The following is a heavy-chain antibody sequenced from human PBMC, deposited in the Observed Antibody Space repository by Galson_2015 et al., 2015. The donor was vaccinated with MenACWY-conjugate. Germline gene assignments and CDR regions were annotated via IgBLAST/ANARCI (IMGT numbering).Heavy chain of an antibody. CDR2: IVVGSGNT. V-gene: IGHV1-58*01. CDR1: GFTFTSSA. D-gene: IGHD2-15*01. J-gene: IGHJ6*02. CDR3: AADREVAATGSYYYYGMDV. Sequence: QSGAEVKKPGESLKISCKASGFTFTSSAVQWVRQARGQRLEWIGWIVVGSGNTNYAQKFQERVTITRDMSTSTAYMELSSLRSEDTAVYYCAADREVAATGSYYYYGMDVWGQGTTVTVSS.